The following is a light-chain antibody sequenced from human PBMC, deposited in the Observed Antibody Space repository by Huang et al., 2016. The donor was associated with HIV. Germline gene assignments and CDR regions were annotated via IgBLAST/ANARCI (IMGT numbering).Light chain of an antibody. CDR1: HDINIY. J-gene: IGKJ2*01. CDR3: QESHSTPYT. V-gene: IGKV1-39*01. Sequence: DIQMTQSPSSLSAFVGDRVTITCRASHDINIYLNWYQQKPGKAPQLLIYAASSLQSGVPSRFTGSGFGTDFTLNISSLQPEDFGTYYCQESHSTPYTFGQGTKVEIK. CDR2: AAS.